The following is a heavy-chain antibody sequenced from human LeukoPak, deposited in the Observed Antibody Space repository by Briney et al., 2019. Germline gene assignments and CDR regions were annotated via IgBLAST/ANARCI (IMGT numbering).Heavy chain of an antibody. CDR1: GYTFTSYD. CDR2: MNPNSGNT. D-gene: IGHD6-6*01. J-gene: IGHJ3*02. Sequence: ASVKVSCKASGYTFTSYDINWVRQATGQGLEWMGWMNPNSGNTGYAQKFQGRVTMTRNTSISTAYMELSSLRSEDTAVYYCASAPSVAARPVAFDIWGQGTMVTVSS. V-gene: IGHV1-8*01. CDR3: ASAPSVAARPVAFDI.